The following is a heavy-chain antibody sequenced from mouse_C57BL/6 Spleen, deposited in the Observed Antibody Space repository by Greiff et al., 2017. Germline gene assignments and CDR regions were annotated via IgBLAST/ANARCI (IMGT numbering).Heavy chain of an antibody. J-gene: IGHJ4*01. Sequence: QVHVKQSGPELVKPGASVQISCKASGYSFTSYYIHWVKQRPGQGLEWIGWIYPGSGNTKYNEKFKGKATLTADTSSSTAYMQLSSLTSEDSAVYYCARVESNYAMDYWGQGTSVTVSS. CDR1: GYSFTSYY. CDR2: IYPGSGNT. CDR3: ARVESNYAMDY. V-gene: IGHV1-66*01. D-gene: IGHD5-1*01.